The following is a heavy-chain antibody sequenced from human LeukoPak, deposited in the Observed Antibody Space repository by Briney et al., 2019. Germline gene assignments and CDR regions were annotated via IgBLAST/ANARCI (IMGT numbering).Heavy chain of an antibody. Sequence: SETLSLTCAVSGYSLGKNYYWGWIRQPPGKGLEWIGRIYGTGSTSYNPSLMNRVTMSVDTSKNHFSLKLTSVTAADTAVYFCARYDSRGSASTRFDYWGQGILVTISS. CDR2: IYGTGST. J-gene: IGHJ4*02. V-gene: IGHV4-38-2*01. CDR3: ARYDSRGSASTRFDY. CDR1: GYSLGKNYY. D-gene: IGHD3-16*01.